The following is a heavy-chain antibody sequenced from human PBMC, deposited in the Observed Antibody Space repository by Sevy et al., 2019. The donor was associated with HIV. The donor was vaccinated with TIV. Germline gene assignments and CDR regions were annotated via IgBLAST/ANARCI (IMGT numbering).Heavy chain of an antibody. Sequence: GGSLRLSCAASGFTFSSYAMSWVRQAPGKGLEWVSAISGSGGSTYYADSVKGRFTISRDNSKNTLYLQMNSLRAEDTAVYYCAKVIMITFGRVIAGGWDYWGQGTLVTVSS. V-gene: IGHV3-23*01. J-gene: IGHJ4*02. CDR2: ISGSGGST. CDR3: AKVIMITFGRVIAGGWDY. D-gene: IGHD3-16*02. CDR1: GFTFSSYA.